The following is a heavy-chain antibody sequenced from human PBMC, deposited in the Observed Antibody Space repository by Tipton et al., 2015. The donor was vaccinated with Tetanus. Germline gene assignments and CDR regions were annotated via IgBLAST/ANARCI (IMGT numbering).Heavy chain of an antibody. CDR2: ISHDGSDK. J-gene: IGHJ2*01. CDR1: GFTLSDYY. V-gene: IGHV3-30*03. D-gene: IGHD3-22*01. Sequence: SLRLSCAASGFTLSDYYMSWIRQAPGKGLEWVAVISHDGSDKYYAESVKGRFTISRDNSKNTLYLQMNSLRAEDTAVYYCARDSYYYDSRGFPGYSDLWGRGTLVTVSS. CDR3: ARDSYYYDSRGFPGYSDL.